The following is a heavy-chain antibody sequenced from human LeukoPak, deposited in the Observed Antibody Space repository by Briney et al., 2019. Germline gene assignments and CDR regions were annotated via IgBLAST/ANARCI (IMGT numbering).Heavy chain of an antibody. CDR2: IYTSGST. CDR1: GCSISSYY. D-gene: IGHD3-9*01. J-gene: IGHJ3*02. Sequence: SETLSLTCTVSGCSISSYYWSWIRQPAGKGLEWIGRIYTSGSTKYNPYLENRVTMSVDTSNNQCSLKLSSVTAADTAVYYGARVSSVWTYDILGEGAFDIWGQGTMVTVSS. V-gene: IGHV4-4*07. CDR3: ARVSSVWTYDILGEGAFDI.